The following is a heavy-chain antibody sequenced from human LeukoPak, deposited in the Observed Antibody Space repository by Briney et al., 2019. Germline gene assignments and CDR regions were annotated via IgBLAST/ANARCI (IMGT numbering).Heavy chain of an antibody. J-gene: IGHJ5*02. Sequence: QLGGSLGLSGAALGFIFSTLGRGGVPRAPGRGLEWVSSISGGGGTIFYTDSVKGRSSISRDNFKNTLYLQMNSLRAEDTAVYYCAGRVAFDPWGQGTLVTVSS. CDR3: AGRVAFDP. CDR2: ISGGGGTI. CDR1: GFIFSTLG. V-gene: IGHV3-23*01.